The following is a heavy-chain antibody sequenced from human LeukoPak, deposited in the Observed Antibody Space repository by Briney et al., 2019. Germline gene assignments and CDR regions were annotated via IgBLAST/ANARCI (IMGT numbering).Heavy chain of an antibody. Sequence: PGGSLRLSCAASRFTVSSNYTSWVRQAPGKGLEWVSVIYSGGKTEYADSVKGRFIISRDNAKNSLYLQMNSLRVEDTAVYYCLRGDRRDYWGQGTLVTVSS. CDR1: RFTVSSNY. CDR3: LRGDRRDY. CDR2: IYSGGKT. V-gene: IGHV3-66*01. J-gene: IGHJ4*02.